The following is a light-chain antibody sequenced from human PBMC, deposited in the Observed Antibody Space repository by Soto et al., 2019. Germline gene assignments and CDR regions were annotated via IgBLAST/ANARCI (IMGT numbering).Light chain of an antibody. CDR1: QSIRMY. J-gene: IGKJ2*01. CDR3: QQSNGMPYT. V-gene: IGKV1-39*01. Sequence: DIQMTQSPSSLSASVGDRVTITCRASQSIRMYLSWYQQKPGKAPTLVIYGASNLYSGVPSRFNGTGSGTEVTLTISGLQPEDFGTYYCQQSNGMPYTFGQGTILEIK. CDR2: GAS.